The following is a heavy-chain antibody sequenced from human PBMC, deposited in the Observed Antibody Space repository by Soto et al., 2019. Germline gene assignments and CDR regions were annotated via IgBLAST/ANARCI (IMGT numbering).Heavy chain of an antibody. CDR1: GGTFSSYA. D-gene: IGHD5-12*01. CDR2: IIPIFGTS. CDR3: ARAFSGYDPDPHYYYGMDV. J-gene: IGHJ6*02. Sequence: QVQLVQSGAEVKKPGSSVKVSCKASGGTFSSYAISWVRQAPGQGLEWMGGIIPIFGTSNYEQKFQGRVTITADESTSTAYLEVSSRRSEDTAVYYCARAFSGYDPDPHYYYGMDVWGQGTTVTGSS. V-gene: IGHV1-69*01.